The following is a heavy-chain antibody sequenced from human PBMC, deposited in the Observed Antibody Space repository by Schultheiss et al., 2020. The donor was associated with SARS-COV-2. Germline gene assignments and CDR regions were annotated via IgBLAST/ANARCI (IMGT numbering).Heavy chain of an antibody. CDR2: TYYSGST. V-gene: IGHV4-61*08. CDR1: GGSISSGGYY. Sequence: SETLSLTCTVSGGSISSGGYYWSWIRQHPGKGLAWIVYTYYSGSTNYNPSLKSRVTISVDTSKNQFSLKLSSVTAADTAVYYCARGDRDWNYEQDAFDILGQGAMVTVS. CDR3: ARGDRDWNYEQDAFDI. J-gene: IGHJ3*02. D-gene: IGHD1-7*01.